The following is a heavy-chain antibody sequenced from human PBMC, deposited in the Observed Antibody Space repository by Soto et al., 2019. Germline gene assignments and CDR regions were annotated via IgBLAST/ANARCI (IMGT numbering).Heavy chain of an antibody. CDR1: GGSISSYY. Sequence: PSETLSLTCTVSGGSISSYYCNWIRQPAGKGLEWIGRIDTSGSTNYNPSLKSRVTMSVDTSKQDFSLKLSSVTAADTALYYCARGGQDFWSGPFDYWGRGALVTVSS. J-gene: IGHJ4*02. CDR2: IDTSGST. V-gene: IGHV4-4*07. CDR3: ARGGQDFWSGPFDY. D-gene: IGHD3-3*01.